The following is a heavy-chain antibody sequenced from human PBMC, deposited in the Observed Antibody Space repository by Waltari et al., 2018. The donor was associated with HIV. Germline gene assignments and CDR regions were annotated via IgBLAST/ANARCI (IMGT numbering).Heavy chain of an antibody. V-gene: IGHV3-48*01. D-gene: IGHD3-16*01. Sequence: EVQLVESGGGLVQPGGSLRLSCAASGFTFSSYSMNWVRQAPGKGLEWVSYISSNSSTIYYADSVKGRFTISRDNAKNSLYLQMNSLRAEDTAVYYCASYYDSGWGTDWFDPWGQGTLVTVSS. J-gene: IGHJ5*02. CDR2: ISSNSSTI. CDR3: ASYYDSGWGTDWFDP. CDR1: GFTFSSYS.